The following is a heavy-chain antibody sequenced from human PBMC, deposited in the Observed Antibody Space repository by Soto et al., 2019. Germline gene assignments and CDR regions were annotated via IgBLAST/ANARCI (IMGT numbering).Heavy chain of an antibody. CDR2: VFYRGGT. D-gene: IGHD1-1*01. CDR3: ERVQLVEKVIDH. J-gene: IGHJ4*02. Sequence: SETLSLTCSVSDDSISSYYWSWIRQPPGKGLQWIGYVFYRGGTAYNPSLKSRVTISLDMSKKQFSLNLNSVTAADTAAYFCERVQLVEKVIDHWGQGTLVTVSS. CDR1: DDSISSYY. V-gene: IGHV4-59*01.